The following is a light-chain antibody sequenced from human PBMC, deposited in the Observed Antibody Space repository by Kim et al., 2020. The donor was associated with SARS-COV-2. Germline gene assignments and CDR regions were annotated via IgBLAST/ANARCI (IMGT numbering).Light chain of an antibody. Sequence: DIQMTQSPSSLSASVGDRVTITCQASQDISNYLNWYQQKPGKAPKLLIYDASNLETGVPSRFSGSGSGTDFTFTISSLQPEDIATYYCQQYDNILLFTFGPGTKVDIK. CDR2: DAS. CDR3: QQYDNILLFT. J-gene: IGKJ3*01. V-gene: IGKV1-33*01. CDR1: QDISNY.